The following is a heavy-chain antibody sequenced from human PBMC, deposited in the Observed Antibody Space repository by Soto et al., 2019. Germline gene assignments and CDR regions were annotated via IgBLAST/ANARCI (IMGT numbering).Heavy chain of an antibody. V-gene: IGHV5-10-1*01. J-gene: IGHJ6*02. CDR2: IDPSDSYT. D-gene: IGHD2-2*01. CDR1: GYSFTSYW. Sequence: PGESLKISCKGSGYSFTSYWISWARQMPGKGLEWMGRIDPSDSYTNYSPSFQGHVTISADKSISTAYLQWSSLKASDTAMYYCAASDGTVVVPAATGYYYYGMDVWGQGTTVTVSS. CDR3: AASDGTVVVPAATGYYYYGMDV.